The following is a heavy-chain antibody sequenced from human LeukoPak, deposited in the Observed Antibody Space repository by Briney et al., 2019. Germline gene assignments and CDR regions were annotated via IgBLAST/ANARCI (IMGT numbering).Heavy chain of an antibody. Sequence: ASVKVSCKASGYTFTSHYMHWVRQAPGQGLEWMGIINPSGGSTSYAQKFQGRVTMTRDTSTSTVYMELSSLRSEDTAVYYCARDPHIDAFDIWGQGTMVTVSS. CDR2: INPSGGST. V-gene: IGHV1-46*01. CDR3: ARDPHIDAFDI. J-gene: IGHJ3*02. CDR1: GYTFTSHY. D-gene: IGHD2-21*01.